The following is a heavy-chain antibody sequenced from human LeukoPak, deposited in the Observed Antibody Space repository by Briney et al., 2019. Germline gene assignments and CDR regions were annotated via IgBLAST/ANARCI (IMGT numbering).Heavy chain of an antibody. CDR1: GFTFSSYT. CDR2: ITGGSSNI. CDR3: ARGNSDYDFWSGYSNYFDY. D-gene: IGHD3-3*01. J-gene: IGHJ4*02. V-gene: IGHV3-21*01. Sequence: GSLRLSCAASGFTFSSYTMNWVRQAPGMGLEWVSSITGGSSNINYADSVKGRFTISRDNAKNSLYLQMNSLRAEDTAVYYCARGNSDYDFWSGYSNYFDYWGQGTLVTVSS.